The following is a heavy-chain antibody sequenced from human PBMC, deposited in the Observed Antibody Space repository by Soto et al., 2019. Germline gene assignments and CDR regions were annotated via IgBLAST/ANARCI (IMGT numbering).Heavy chain of an antibody. CDR2: IRSKANSYAT. CDR1: GFTFSGSA. V-gene: IGHV3-73*01. D-gene: IGHD6-19*01. Sequence: GGSLRLSCAASGFTFSGSAMHWVRQASGKGLEWVGRIRSKANSYATAYTASVKGRFTISRDDSKNTAYLQMNSLKTEDTAVYYCTNDEQWLVEGNYYYYGMDVWGQGTTVTVSS. J-gene: IGHJ6*02. CDR3: TNDEQWLVEGNYYYYGMDV.